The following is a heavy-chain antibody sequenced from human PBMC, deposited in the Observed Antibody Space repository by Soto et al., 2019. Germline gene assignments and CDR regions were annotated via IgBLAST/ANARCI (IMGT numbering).Heavy chain of an antibody. D-gene: IGHD4-17*01. Sequence: SETLSLTCTVSGGSISSGDYYWSWIRQPPGKGLEWIGYIYYSGSTYYNPSLKSRVTISVDTSKNQFPLKLSSVTAADTAVYYCARARDYGGNSIDYWGQGTLVTVSS. CDR3: ARARDYGGNSIDY. CDR1: GGSISSGDYY. V-gene: IGHV4-30-4*01. J-gene: IGHJ4*02. CDR2: IYYSGST.